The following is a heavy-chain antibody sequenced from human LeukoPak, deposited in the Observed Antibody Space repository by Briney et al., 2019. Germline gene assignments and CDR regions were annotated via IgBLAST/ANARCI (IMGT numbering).Heavy chain of an antibody. D-gene: IGHD6-13*01. CDR3: VTDLGSFTDS. CDR1: GYTFIELS. Sequence: ASVKVSFKVSGYTFIELSMHWVRQAPGKGLGWMGGFDPEYGETIYAQKFQGRVTMSADTSTDTAYMELSSLRSEDTAMYYCVTDLGSFTDSWGQGTLVTVSS. J-gene: IGHJ4*02. V-gene: IGHV1-24*01. CDR2: FDPEYGET.